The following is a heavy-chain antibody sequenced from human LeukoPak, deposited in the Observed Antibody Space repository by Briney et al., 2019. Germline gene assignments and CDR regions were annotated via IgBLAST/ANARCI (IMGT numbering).Heavy chain of an antibody. J-gene: IGHJ4*02. D-gene: IGHD5-18*01. CDR2: ISGSGGST. CDR1: GFTFSSYA. V-gene: IGHV3-23*01. Sequence: GGSLRLSCAASGFTFSSYAMSWDRQAPGKGLEWVSAISGSGGSTYYADSVKGRFTISRDNSKNTLYLQMNSLRAEDTAVYYCATSQIQLPRYYFDYWGQGTLVTVSS. CDR3: ATSQIQLPRYYFDY.